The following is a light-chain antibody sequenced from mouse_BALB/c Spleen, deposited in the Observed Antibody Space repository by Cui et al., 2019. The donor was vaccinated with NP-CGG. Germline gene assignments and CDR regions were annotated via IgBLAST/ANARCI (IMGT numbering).Light chain of an antibody. CDR3: ALWYSNHWV. CDR1: TGAVTTSNY. V-gene: IGLV1*01. CDR2: GTN. Sequence: QAFVTQESALLTSPGETVTLTCRSSTGAVTTSNYANWVQEKPDHLFTGLIGGTNNRAPGVPARFSGSLIGDKAALTITGAQTEDEAIYFCALWYSNHWVFGGGTKLTVL. J-gene: IGLJ1*01.